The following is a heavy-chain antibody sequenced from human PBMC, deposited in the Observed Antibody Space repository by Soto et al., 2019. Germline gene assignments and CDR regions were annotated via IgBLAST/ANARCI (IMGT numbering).Heavy chain of an antibody. CDR1: GGSFSGYY. J-gene: IGHJ6*02. CDR3: ARGLRQWLVSYYYYGMDV. Sequence: SETLSLTCAVYGGSFSGYYWSWIRQPPGKGLEWIGEINHSGSTNYNPSLKSRVTISVDTSKNQFSLKLSSVTAADTAVYYCARGLRQWLVSYYYYGMDVWGQGTTVTVSS. D-gene: IGHD6-19*01. V-gene: IGHV4-34*01. CDR2: INHSGST.